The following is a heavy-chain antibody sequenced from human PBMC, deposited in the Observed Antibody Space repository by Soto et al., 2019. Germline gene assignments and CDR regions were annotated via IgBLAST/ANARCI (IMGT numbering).Heavy chain of an antibody. CDR2: ISVSSSMI. D-gene: IGHD1-7*01. CDR3: ARAFNWNYGCFDY. V-gene: IGHV3-48*01. Sequence: GGSLRLSCAASGFPFSSYSMNWVRQAPGKGLEWVSYISVSSSMIYYADSVKGRFTISRDNAKNSLYLQMNSLRAEDTAVYYCARAFNWNYGCFDYWGQGTLVTVSS. CDR1: GFPFSSYS. J-gene: IGHJ4*02.